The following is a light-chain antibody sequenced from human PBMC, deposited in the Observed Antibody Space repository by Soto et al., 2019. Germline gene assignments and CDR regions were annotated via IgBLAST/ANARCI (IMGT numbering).Light chain of an antibody. Sequence: QSVLTQPASVSGSPGQSINISCTGTSSDVGGYNYVSWYQQHPGKAPKVMIYEVSNRPSGVSNRFSGSKSGNTASLTISGLQAEDEADYYCSSYTSSSTYVFGTGTKVTVL. CDR3: SSYTSSSTYV. CDR2: EVS. J-gene: IGLJ1*01. V-gene: IGLV2-14*01. CDR1: SSDVGGYNY.